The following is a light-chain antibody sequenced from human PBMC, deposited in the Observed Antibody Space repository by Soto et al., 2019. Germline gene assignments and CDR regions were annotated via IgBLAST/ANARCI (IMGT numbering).Light chain of an antibody. CDR2: GSS. V-gene: IGKV3-15*01. Sequence: EIVMTQSPATLSVSPGERATLSCRASQSVSTNLAWYQQKPGQAPRRLIYGSSTRATGIPARFSGSGSETKFTLTISSLQSEDFAVYFCQQYNNWPPSYTFGQGTKLESK. CDR1: QSVSTN. CDR3: QQYNNWPPSYT. J-gene: IGKJ2*01.